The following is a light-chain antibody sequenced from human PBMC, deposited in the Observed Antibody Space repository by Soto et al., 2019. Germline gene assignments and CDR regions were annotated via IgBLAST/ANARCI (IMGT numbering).Light chain of an antibody. V-gene: IGLV2-11*01. CDR3: SSYAGSYIVGV. J-gene: IGLJ3*02. CDR1: SSDVGGYDF. CDR2: DVT. Sequence: QPVLTQPRSVSGSPGQSVTLSCTGTSSDVGGYDFVSWYQQYPGKAPKLIIYDVTKRTSGVPDRFSGSKSGNSASLTISGLQAEDEADYYCSSYAGSYIVGVFGGGTKLTVL.